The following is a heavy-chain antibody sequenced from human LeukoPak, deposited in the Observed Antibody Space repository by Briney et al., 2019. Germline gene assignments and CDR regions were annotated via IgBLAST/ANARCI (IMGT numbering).Heavy chain of an antibody. CDR2: LSGNGGYT. CDR3: ARPTMVRGVIDNYYYGMDV. CDR1: GFTFSSYS. J-gene: IGHJ6*02. D-gene: IGHD3-10*01. Sequence: GGSLRLSCAASGFTFSSYSMNWVRQAPGKGLEWVSGLSGNGGYTYYADSVKGRFTISRDNSKNTLFLQMNSLRAEDTAVYYCARPTMVRGVIDNYYYGMDVWGQGTTVTVSS. V-gene: IGHV3-23*01.